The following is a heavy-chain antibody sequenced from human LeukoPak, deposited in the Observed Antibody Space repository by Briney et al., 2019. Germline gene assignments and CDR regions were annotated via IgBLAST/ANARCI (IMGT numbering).Heavy chain of an antibody. J-gene: IGHJ4*02. D-gene: IGHD3-9*01. V-gene: IGHV3-7*01. CDR2: IRHDGNAK. Sequence: GGSLRLSCAASGFAFSDFWMSWVRQAPGKGLEWVANIRHDGNAKNYVRSVRGRLTISRDNAKNSLYLQMNSLTVEDTAVYYCATSHDIPGNDWGQGNLVTVSS. CDR3: ATSHDIPGND. CDR1: GFAFSDFW.